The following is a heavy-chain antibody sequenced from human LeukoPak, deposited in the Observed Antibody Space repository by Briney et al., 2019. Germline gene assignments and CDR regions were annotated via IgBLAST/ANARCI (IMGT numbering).Heavy chain of an antibody. Sequence: SVKVSCKASGGTFSSYAISWVRQAPGQGLEWMGGIIPIFGTANYAQKFQGRVTMTKSTSISTAYLELSSLRPEDTAVYYCARVSQYHYDGTGYLQDDFWGQGTLVTVSS. J-gene: IGHJ4*02. V-gene: IGHV1-69*05. CDR2: IIPIFGTA. CDR3: ARVSQYHYDGTGYLQDDF. D-gene: IGHD3-22*01. CDR1: GGTFSSYA.